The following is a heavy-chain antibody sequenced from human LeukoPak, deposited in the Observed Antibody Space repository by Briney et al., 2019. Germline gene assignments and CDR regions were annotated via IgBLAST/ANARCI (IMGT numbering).Heavy chain of an antibody. D-gene: IGHD3-22*01. V-gene: IGHV3-23*05. CDR3: AKCHYYDSSGYYLFYWYFDL. CDR2: IDSGATNT. J-gene: IGHJ2*01. CDR1: GFTFSNHD. Sequence: GGSLRLSCAVSGFTFSNHDMNWVRQAPGKGLEWVSAIDSGATNTYYADFVKGRFTISRDNSKNTLYLQMNSLRAEDTAVYYCAKCHYYDSSGYYLFYWYFDLWGRGTLVTVSS.